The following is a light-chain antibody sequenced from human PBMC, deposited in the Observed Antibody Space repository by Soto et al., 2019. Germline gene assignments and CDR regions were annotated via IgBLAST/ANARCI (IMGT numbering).Light chain of an antibody. CDR3: QHYNTWPWT. CDR1: HSVSSS. CDR2: GAS. V-gene: IGKV3-15*01. J-gene: IGKJ1*01. Sequence: EVVMTQSAATHSVSPGESATLSCRASHSVSSSLAWYQQKPGQAPRLLISGASTRAAGIPARFSGSGSGTEFTLTSSRMQSEDFAVYYCQHYNTWPWTFGQGTKVDIK.